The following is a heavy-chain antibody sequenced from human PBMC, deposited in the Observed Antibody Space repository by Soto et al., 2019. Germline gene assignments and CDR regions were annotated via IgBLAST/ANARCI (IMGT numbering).Heavy chain of an antibody. V-gene: IGHV1-69*12. J-gene: IGHJ5*02. CDR2: IIPIFGTA. CDR1: GGTFSSYA. Sequence: QVQLVQSGAEVKKPGSSVKVSCKASGGTFSSYAISWVRQAPGQGLEWMGGIIPIFGTANYAQKFQGRVTITADESTSTAYMELSSLRSEDTAVYSCAREEGYCITPICYHNWFDPWGQGTLVTVSS. CDR3: AREEGYCITPICYHNWFDP. D-gene: IGHD2-2*01.